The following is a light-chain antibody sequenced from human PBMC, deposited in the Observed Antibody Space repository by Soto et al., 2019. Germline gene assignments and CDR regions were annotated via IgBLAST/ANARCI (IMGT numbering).Light chain of an antibody. V-gene: IGKV3D-15*01. J-gene: IGKJ5*01. CDR3: QQYNTWPIT. Sequence: EIVLTQSPATLSLSPGERATLSCRASQSVRRYLAWYQQKPGQAPRLLIYDASTRATGTPARFSGSGSGTRFTLSISSLQSEDFVVYYCQQYNTWPITFGQGTRLEIK. CDR2: DAS. CDR1: QSVRRY.